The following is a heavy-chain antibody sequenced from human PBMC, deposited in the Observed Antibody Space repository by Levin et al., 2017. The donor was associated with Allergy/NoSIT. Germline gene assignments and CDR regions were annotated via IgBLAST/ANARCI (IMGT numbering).Heavy chain of an antibody. CDR2: INHSGST. CDR1: GGSFSGYY. D-gene: IGHD3-10*01. CDR3: ARGPRGAYYYYYMDV. J-gene: IGHJ6*03. Sequence: GSLRLSCAVYGGSFSGYYWSWIRQPPGKGLEWIGEINHSGSTNYNPSLKSRVTISVDTSKNQFSLKLSSVTAADTAVYYCARGPRGAYYYYYMDVWGKGTTVTVSS. V-gene: IGHV4-34*01.